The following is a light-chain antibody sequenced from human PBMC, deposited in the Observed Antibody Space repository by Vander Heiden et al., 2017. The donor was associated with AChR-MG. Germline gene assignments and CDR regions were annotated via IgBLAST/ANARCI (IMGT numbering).Light chain of an antibody. V-gene: IGLV1-40*01. J-gene: IGLJ2*01. CDR3: QSYDSSLSGSV. Sequence: QSVLTQPPPVPGAPGQSVTSSCPGSRSNIVPRYAVDWYQQLPGAAPKLLIYGNSNRPSGVPDIFSGSKSGTSASLAITGLQAEDEADYYCQSYDSSLSGSVFGGGTKLTVL. CDR1: RSNIVPRYA. CDR2: GNS.